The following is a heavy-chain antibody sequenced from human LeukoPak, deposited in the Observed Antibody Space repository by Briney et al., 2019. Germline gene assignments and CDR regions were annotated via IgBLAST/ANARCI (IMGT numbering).Heavy chain of an antibody. J-gene: IGHJ4*02. CDR3: VSVTGGSSPLYYFDY. V-gene: IGHV4-34*01. Sequence: SETLSLTCAVYGGSFSGYYWSWIRQPPGKGLEWIGEINHSGSTNYNPSLKSRVTMSVDTSKNQFSLKLSSVTAADTAVYYCVSVTGGSSPLYYFDYWGQGTLVTVSS. D-gene: IGHD6-6*01. CDR1: GGSFSGYY. CDR2: INHSGST.